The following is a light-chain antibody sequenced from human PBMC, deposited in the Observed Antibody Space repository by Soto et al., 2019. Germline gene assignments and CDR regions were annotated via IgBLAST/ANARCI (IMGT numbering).Light chain of an antibody. CDR3: CSYTGSIYV. CDR1: SSDVGGYKF. J-gene: IGLJ1*01. CDR2: EVS. Sequence: QSALTQPASVSGSPGQSITISCTGTSSDVGGYKFVSWYQQHPGKAPKLMIYEVSNRPSGVSSRFSGSKSGNTASLTISGLQDEDEADYYCCSYTGSIYVFGPGTKLTVL. V-gene: IGLV2-14*01.